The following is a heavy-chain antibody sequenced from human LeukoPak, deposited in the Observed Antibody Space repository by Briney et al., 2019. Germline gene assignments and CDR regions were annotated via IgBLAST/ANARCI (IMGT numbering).Heavy chain of an antibody. Sequence: AASVKVSCKASGYTFTGYYMHWVRQAPGQGLEWMGWFNPNSGGTNYAQKFQGRVTMTRDTSISTAYMELSRLRSDDTAVYYCARDPGPNDFWSGYGDNYWGQGTLVTVSS. J-gene: IGHJ4*02. D-gene: IGHD3-3*01. CDR3: ARDPGPNDFWSGYGDNY. V-gene: IGHV1-2*02. CDR2: FNPNSGGT. CDR1: GYTFTGYY.